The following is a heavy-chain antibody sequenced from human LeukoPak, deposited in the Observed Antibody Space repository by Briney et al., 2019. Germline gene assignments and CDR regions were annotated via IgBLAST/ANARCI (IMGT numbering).Heavy chain of an antibody. D-gene: IGHD5-18*01. Sequence: ASVKVSCKASGYTFTSYYMHWVRQAPGQGPEGVGIINPSGGSTSYAQKFQGRVTMTRDMSTNTVYMELSSLRSEDTAVYYCARVDTAMVVDYWGQGTLVTVSS. J-gene: IGHJ4*02. CDR2: INPSGGST. CDR3: ARVDTAMVVDY. V-gene: IGHV1-46*01. CDR1: GYTFTSYY.